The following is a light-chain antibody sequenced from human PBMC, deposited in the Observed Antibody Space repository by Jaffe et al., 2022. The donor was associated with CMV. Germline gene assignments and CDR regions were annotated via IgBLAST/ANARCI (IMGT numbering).Light chain of an antibody. CDR2: EVT. Sequence: QSALTQPPSASGSPGQSVTISCTGTSSDVGGYNYVSWYQQYPGKAPKLMIYEVTKRPSGVPDRFSGSKSGNTASLTVSGLQAEDEADYYCNSYAGSISVFGTGTKVTVL. CDR1: SSDVGGYNY. CDR3: NSYAGSISV. V-gene: IGLV2-8*01. J-gene: IGLJ1*01.